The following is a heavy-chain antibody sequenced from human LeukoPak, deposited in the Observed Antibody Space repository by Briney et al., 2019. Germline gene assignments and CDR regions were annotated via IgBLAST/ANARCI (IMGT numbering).Heavy chain of an antibody. CDR1: GYTFTGYY. V-gene: IGHV1-2*02. CDR3: ARGSGWYDILTGYLNHYFDY. Sequence: GASVKVSCKASGYTFTGYYIHWVRQAPGQGLEWMGWINLNSGGTNYAQKFQGRVTMTRDTSISTAFMELSRLRSDDSALYYCARGSGWYDILTGYLNHYFDYWGQGTLVTVSS. J-gene: IGHJ4*02. D-gene: IGHD3-9*01. CDR2: INLNSGGT.